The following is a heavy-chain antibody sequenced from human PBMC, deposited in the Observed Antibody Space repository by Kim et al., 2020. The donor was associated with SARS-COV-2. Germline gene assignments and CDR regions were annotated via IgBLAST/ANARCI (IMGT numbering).Heavy chain of an antibody. Sequence: GGSLRLSCAASGFTFSNAWMSWVRQAPGKGLEWVGRIKSKTDGGTTDYAAPVKGRFTISRDDSKNTLYLQMNSLKTEDTAVYYCTTAFIRPMVDCSGGSCYDDYWGQGTLVTVSS. D-gene: IGHD2-15*01. CDR1: GFTFSNAW. V-gene: IGHV3-15*01. J-gene: IGHJ4*02. CDR2: IKSKTDGGTT. CDR3: TTAFIRPMVDCSGGSCYDDY.